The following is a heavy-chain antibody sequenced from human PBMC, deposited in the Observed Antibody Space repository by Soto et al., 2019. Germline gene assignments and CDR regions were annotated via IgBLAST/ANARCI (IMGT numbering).Heavy chain of an antibody. V-gene: IGHV4-59*01. CDR3: ARVWGGGFDF. D-gene: IGHD3-10*01. J-gene: IGHJ3*01. CDR1: GGSISSYY. Sequence: QVQLQESGPGLVKPSETLSLTCTVSGGSISSYYWSWIRQPPGKGLEWIGYIYYSGSTNYNPSLKSRVTISVATSKNQFSVKLSSVSAADTAVYYCARVWGGGFDFWGQGTMVTVSS. CDR2: IYYSGST.